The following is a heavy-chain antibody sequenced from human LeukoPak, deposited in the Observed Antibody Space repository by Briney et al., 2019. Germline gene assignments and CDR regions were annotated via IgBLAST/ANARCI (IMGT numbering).Heavy chain of an antibody. D-gene: IGHD6-13*01. Sequence: SETLSLTCTVSGGSITIYYWSWIRQPAGKGLEWIGRIYTSGSTNYNPSLKSRVTMSVDTSKNQFSLKLSSVTAADTAVYYCARFLGYSSRNYYYYMDVWGKGTTVTISS. J-gene: IGHJ6*03. CDR1: GGSITIYY. CDR3: ARFLGYSSRNYYYYMDV. V-gene: IGHV4-4*07. CDR2: IYTSGST.